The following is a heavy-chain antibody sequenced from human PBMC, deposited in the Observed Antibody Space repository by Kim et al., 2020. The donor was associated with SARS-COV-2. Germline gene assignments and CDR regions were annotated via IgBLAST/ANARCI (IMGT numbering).Heavy chain of an antibody. J-gene: IGHJ4*02. CDR1: GYTFTSYG. V-gene: IGHV1-18*01. D-gene: IGHD3-16*01. CDR2: ISANNGNT. CDR3: ARGRYVFDS. Sequence: ASVKVSCKTSGYTFTSYGISWVRQAPGQGPEWMGEISANNGNTNYAQKLQGRVTMTTDTSTTTAYMELRSLTSDDTAVYYCARGRYVFDSWGQGALVTVSS.